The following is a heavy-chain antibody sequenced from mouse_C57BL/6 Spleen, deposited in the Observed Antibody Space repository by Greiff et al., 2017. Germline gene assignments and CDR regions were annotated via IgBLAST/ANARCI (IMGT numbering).Heavy chain of an antibody. CDR3: ARGHITTVVADYFDY. CDR1: GYTFTSYW. Sequence: QVQLQQPGAELVRPGSSVKLSCKASGYTFTSYWMDWVKQRPGQGLEWIGNIYPSDSETHYNQKFKDKATLTVDKSSSTAYMQLSSLTSEDSAVYYCARGHITTVVADYFDYWGQGTTLTVSS. J-gene: IGHJ2*01. D-gene: IGHD1-1*01. CDR2: IYPSDSET. V-gene: IGHV1-61*01.